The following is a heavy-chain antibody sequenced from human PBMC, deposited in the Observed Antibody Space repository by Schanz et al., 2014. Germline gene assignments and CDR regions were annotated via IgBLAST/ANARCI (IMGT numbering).Heavy chain of an antibody. D-gene: IGHD2-2*01. CDR3: ARVKYCTITRCYRTETEGIYYMDV. Sequence: EVQLVESGGGWVQPGGSLRLSCAASGFTFSDYSMNWVRQAPGKGPEWVSYIRSSSTPIYYADSVKGRFTISRDNAKNSLYLQMNSLSAEDTAVYYCARVKYCTITRCYRTETEGIYYMDVWGKGTTVTVSS. CDR1: GFTFSDYS. V-gene: IGHV3-48*01. J-gene: IGHJ6*03. CDR2: IRSSSTPI.